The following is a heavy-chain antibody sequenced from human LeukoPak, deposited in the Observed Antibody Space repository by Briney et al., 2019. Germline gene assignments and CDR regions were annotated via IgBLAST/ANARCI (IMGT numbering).Heavy chain of an antibody. J-gene: IGHJ6*03. Sequence: GGSLRLSCAASGFTFSSYGMHWVRQAPGKGLEWVAFIRYDGSNKYYADSVKGRFTISRDNSKNTLYLQMNSLRAEDTAVYYCAKARIAAAGRDYYYYYYMDVWGKGTTVTISS. V-gene: IGHV3-30*02. CDR2: IRYDGSNK. CDR3: AKARIAAAGRDYYYYYYMDV. CDR1: GFTFSSYG. D-gene: IGHD6-13*01.